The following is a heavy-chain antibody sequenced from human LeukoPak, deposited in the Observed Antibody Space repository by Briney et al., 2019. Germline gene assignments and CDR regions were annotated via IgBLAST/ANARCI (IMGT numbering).Heavy chain of an antibody. CDR3: AKRGDSSGWYFGY. CDR2: ISYDGSNK. V-gene: IGHV3-30*18. Sequence: GRSLRLSCAASGFTFSSYGMHCVRQAPGKGLEWVAVISYDGSNKYYADSVKGRFTISRDNSKNTLYLQMHSLRAEDTAVYYCAKRGDSSGWYFGYWGQGTLVTVSS. D-gene: IGHD6-19*01. J-gene: IGHJ4*02. CDR1: GFTFSSYG.